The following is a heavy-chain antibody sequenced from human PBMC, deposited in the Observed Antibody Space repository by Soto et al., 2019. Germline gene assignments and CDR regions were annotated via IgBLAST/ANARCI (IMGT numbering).Heavy chain of an antibody. CDR1: GVSIRSGGYY. J-gene: IGHJ4*02. V-gene: IGHV4-31*03. Sequence: QVQLQESGPGLVKPSQTLSLTCTVSGVSIRSGGYYWTWIRQHPQKGLEWIGHIYYSGSTYYNPPLKSRVTVSGDTSKNQFSLKLSSVTAADTAVYYCAREYYYDSSGFDYWGQGTLVTVSS. CDR2: IYYSGST. D-gene: IGHD3-22*01. CDR3: AREYYYDSSGFDY.